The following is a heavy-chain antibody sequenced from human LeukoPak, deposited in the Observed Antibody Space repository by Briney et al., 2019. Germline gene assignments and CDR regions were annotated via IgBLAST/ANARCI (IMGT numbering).Heavy chain of an antibody. CDR3: ARSTWGSRRYYYYGMDV. CDR2: IYSGGST. V-gene: IGHV3-66*02. CDR1: GFTVSSNY. Sequence: GGSLRLSCAASGFTVSSNYMSWVRQAPGMGLEWVSVIYSGGSTYYADSVKGRFTISRDNSKNTLYLQMNSLRAEDTAVYYCARSTWGSRRYYYYGMDVWGQGTTVTVSS. D-gene: IGHD7-27*01. J-gene: IGHJ6*02.